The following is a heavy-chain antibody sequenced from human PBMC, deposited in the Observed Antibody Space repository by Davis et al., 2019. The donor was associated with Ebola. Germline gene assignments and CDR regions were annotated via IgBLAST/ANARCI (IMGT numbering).Heavy chain of an antibody. CDR3: ARRPRGSSSAGFYYGMDV. V-gene: IGHV7-4-1*02. J-gene: IGHJ6*04. Sequence: ASVKVSCKTSGYTFTTYAMNWVRQAPGQGLEWMGWINTNTGNPTYAQGFTGRFVFSLDTSVNTAYLQISSLKADDSAVYYCARRPRGSSSAGFYYGMDVWGKGTTVTVSS. CDR2: INTNTGNP. CDR1: GYTFTTYA. D-gene: IGHD6-6*01.